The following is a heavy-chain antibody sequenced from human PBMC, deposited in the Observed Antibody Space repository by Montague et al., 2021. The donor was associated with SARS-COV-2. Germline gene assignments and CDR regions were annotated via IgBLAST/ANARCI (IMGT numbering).Heavy chain of an antibody. CDR2: ISYTGST. CDR3: ARLYIQKTSVGACRRRWFDP. J-gene: IGHJ5*02. Sequence: SETLSLTCSVSGDSISGSSSYWGWIRQPPGKGLESIGSISYTGSTSYNASLKSRVTMSVDTSKNEFSLRLSSVTATDTAVYYCARLYIQKTSVGACRRRWFDPWGQGTLVTVSS. D-gene: IGHD1-26*01. V-gene: IGHV4-39*01. CDR1: GDSISGSSSY.